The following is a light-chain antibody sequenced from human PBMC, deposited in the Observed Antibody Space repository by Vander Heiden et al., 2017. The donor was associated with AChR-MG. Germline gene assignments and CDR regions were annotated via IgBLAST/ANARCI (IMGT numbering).Light chain of an antibody. J-gene: IGKJ1*01. CDR2: KAS. Sequence: DIQMTQSPSTLSASLGDRVTITCRASQSISSWLAWYQQKPGKAPKLLIDKASSLESGVPSRFSGSGSGTEFTLTISSLQPDDFATYYCQQYNSYSWTFGQGTKVEIK. CDR1: QSISSW. CDR3: QQYNSYSWT. V-gene: IGKV1-5*03.